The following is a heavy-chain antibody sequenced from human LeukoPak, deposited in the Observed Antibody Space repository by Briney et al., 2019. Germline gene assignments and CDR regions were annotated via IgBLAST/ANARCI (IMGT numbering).Heavy chain of an antibody. J-gene: IGHJ4*02. D-gene: IGHD1-26*01. Sequence: GGSLRLSCAASGFTFTIFGLNWVRQAPGKGLEWVSAISGSGGSTYYADSVKGRFTISRDNSKNTLYLQMNSLRAEDTAVYYCAKEVIVGATTPWDYWGQGTLVTVSS. CDR1: GFTFTIFG. CDR2: ISGSGGST. V-gene: IGHV3-23*01. CDR3: AKEVIVGATTPWDY.